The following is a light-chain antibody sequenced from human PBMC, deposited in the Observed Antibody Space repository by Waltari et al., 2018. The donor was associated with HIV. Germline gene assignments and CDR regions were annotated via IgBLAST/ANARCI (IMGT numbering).Light chain of an antibody. CDR1: SSNIGSNY. Sequence: QSVLTQPPSASGTPGQRVTISCSGSSSNIGSNYVYWYKQLPGTAPKLLIYMSDQRPSGVPDRFSESKSGTSASLAISGLRSEDEAEYYCAAWDDSLSATVFGGGTKLTVL. CDR2: MSD. V-gene: IGLV1-47*01. J-gene: IGLJ2*01. CDR3: AAWDDSLSATV.